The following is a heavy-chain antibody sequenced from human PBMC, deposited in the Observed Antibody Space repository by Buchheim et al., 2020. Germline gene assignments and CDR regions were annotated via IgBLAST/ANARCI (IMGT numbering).Heavy chain of an antibody. V-gene: IGHV4-31*03. CDR1: GGSISSGGYY. Sequence: QVQLQESGPGLVKPSQTLSLTCTVSGGSISSGGYYWSWIRQHPGKGLEWIGYIYYSGSTYYNPSLKSRVTISVATSTNQFSLKLSSVTAADTAVYYCARVRKQGDYDFWSSSVSGEQGEYYYYYMDVWGKGTT. D-gene: IGHD3-3*01. CDR2: IYYSGST. CDR3: ARVRKQGDYDFWSSSVSGEQGEYYYYYMDV. J-gene: IGHJ6*03.